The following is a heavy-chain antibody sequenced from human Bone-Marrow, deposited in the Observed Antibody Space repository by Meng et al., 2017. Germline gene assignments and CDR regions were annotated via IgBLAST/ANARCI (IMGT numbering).Heavy chain of an antibody. V-gene: IGHV3-49*03. J-gene: IGHJ4*02. CDR2: IRSKAYSGTA. CDR1: GFTFREYA. D-gene: IGHD3-16*01. Sequence: GESLKISCTASGFTFREYAMSWFRQAPGQGLEWVSFIRSKAYSGTADYAAAVKGIFTISRDDSKSIAYLQMNSLKTEDTAVYYRARGCRVSGKYYFDYWGQGTLVTVSS. CDR3: ARGCRVSGKYYFDY.